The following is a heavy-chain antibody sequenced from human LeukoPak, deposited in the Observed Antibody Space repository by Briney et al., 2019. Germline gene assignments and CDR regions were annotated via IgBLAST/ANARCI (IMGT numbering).Heavy chain of an antibody. CDR1: GYTFTGDY. D-gene: IGHD6-13*01. J-gene: IGHJ4*02. Sequence: ASVKVSCKASGYTFTGDYMHWVRQAPGQGLEWMGWINPNSGGTNYAQHFQGRVTMTRDTSISTAYMELSRLRSDDTAVYYCARLAGISAAGDYWGQGTLVTVSS. CDR2: INPNSGGT. CDR3: ARLAGISAAGDY. V-gene: IGHV1-2*02.